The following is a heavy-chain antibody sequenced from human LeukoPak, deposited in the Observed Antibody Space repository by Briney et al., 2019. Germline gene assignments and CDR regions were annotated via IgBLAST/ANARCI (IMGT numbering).Heavy chain of an antibody. CDR2: MYIGGRT. Sequence: SQTLSLTCTVTGTSTRSGSYYWNWIRQAAGKGLEWIGRMYIGGRTTYNPSLKSRVTISLETTENQFSLRLRSVSAADTAVYYCAREGIAVADTYYYYYMDVWGKGTWVTVSS. CDR1: GTSTRSGSYY. D-gene: IGHD6-19*01. J-gene: IGHJ6*03. CDR3: AREGIAVADTYYYYYMDV. V-gene: IGHV4-61*02.